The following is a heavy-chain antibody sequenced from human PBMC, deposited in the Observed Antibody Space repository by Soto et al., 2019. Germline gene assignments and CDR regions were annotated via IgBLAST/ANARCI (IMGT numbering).Heavy chain of an antibody. CDR3: ATPRSQETYYYDSSGYPDAFDI. V-gene: IGHV1-69*13. CDR1: GGTFSSYA. Sequence: GASVKVSCKASGGTFSSYAISWVRQAPGQGLEWMGGIIPIFGTANYAQKFQGRVTITADESTSTAYMELSSLRSEDTAVYYCATPRSQETYYYDSSGYPDAFDIWGQGTMVTVSS. CDR2: IIPIFGTA. D-gene: IGHD3-22*01. J-gene: IGHJ3*02.